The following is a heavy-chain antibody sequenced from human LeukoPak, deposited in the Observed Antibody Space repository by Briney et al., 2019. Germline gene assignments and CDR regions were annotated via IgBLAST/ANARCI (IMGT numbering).Heavy chain of an antibody. V-gene: IGHV4-39*01. CDR2: IYYSGST. Sequence: PSETLSLTCTVSGGSISSSSYYWGWIRQPPGKGLEWIGSIYYSGSTYYNPSLKSRVTISVDTSKNQFSLKLSSVTAADTAVYYCARSNRVGATRLFDYWGQGTLVTVSS. CDR1: GGSISSSSYY. J-gene: IGHJ4*02. D-gene: IGHD1-26*01. CDR3: ARSNRVGATRLFDY.